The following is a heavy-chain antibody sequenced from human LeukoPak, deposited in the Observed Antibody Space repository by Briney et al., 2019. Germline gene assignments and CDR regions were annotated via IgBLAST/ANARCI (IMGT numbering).Heavy chain of an antibody. V-gene: IGHV3-9*01. CDR2: ISWYSGNI. CDR1: GFTFDDYA. J-gene: IGHJ6*02. D-gene: IGHD2-21*01. Sequence: GGSLRLSCVASGFTFDDYAMHWVRQAPGKGLEWVSSISWYSGNIGYADSVKGRFSISRDNAKNTLYLEMNSLRTDDTALFFCAREVWRRVFYYGVDVWGQGTTVAVSS. CDR3: AREVWRRVFYYGVDV.